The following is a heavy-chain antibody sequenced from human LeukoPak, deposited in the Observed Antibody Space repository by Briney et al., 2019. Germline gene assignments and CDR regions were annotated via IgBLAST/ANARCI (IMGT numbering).Heavy chain of an antibody. CDR3: AKGDSSGYYPDY. CDR1: GFTFSSYG. Sequence: PGGSLRLSCAASGFTFSSYGMHWVRQAPGKGLEWVAVISYDGSNKYYADSVKGRFTVSRDNSKNTLYLQMNGLRAEDTAVYYCAKGDSSGYYPDYWGQGTLVTVSS. J-gene: IGHJ4*02. V-gene: IGHV3-30*18. CDR2: ISYDGSNK. D-gene: IGHD3-22*01.